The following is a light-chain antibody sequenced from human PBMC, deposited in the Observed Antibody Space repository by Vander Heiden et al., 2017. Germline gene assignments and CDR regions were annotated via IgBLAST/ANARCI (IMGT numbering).Light chain of an antibody. J-gene: IGKJ2*01. CDR1: QDISNY. CDR3: QQYDNLPHT. V-gene: IGKV1-33*01. CDR2: DAS. Sequence: DIQMTQSPSSLSASVGDRVTITYQASQDISNYLNWYQQKPGKAPQVLIYDASNLETGVPSRFSGSGSGTDFTFTISSLHPEDIATYYCQQYDNLPHTFGRGTKLEIK.